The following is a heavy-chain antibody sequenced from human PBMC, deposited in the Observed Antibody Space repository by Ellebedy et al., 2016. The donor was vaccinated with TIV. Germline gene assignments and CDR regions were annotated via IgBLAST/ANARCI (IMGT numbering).Heavy chain of an antibody. CDR1: GGSFSGYF. J-gene: IGHJ4*02. Sequence: MPGGSLRLSCGVYGGSFSGYFWSWIRQPPGKGLEWIGEINPSGTTNYNPSLKSRVTMSVDTPKNQFSLRLTSVTAADTAVYFCARARGQYLYGSGSYFTNWGQGDMVTVSS. D-gene: IGHD3-10*01. V-gene: IGHV4-34*01. CDR3: ARARGQYLYGSGSYFTN. CDR2: INPSGTT.